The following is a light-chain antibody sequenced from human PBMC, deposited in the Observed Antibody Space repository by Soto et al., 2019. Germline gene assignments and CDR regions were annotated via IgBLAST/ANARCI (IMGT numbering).Light chain of an antibody. V-gene: IGLV2-8*01. J-gene: IGLJ1*01. CDR3: SSYTGGNPSYV. CDR1: SSDVGGYDY. CDR2: EVT. Sequence: QSALTQPPSASGSPGQSVTISCTGTSSDVGGYDYVSWYQQHPGKAPKLMIYEVTIRPSGVSDRFSGSKSGNTASLTVSGLPAADEADYYCSSYTGGNPSYVFGTGTKLTVL.